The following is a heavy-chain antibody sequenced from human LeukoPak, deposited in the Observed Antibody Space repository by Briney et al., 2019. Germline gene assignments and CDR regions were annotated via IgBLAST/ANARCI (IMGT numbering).Heavy chain of an antibody. Sequence: GGPLRLFCAACGFTFNNARKSWIRQVPGKGREWVGRIKSKSAGETTDYPELVKGRFIISRDDSKNMLYPQMNSPKIEDAGVYYCTTDLGDYGDYIRAWGQGTLVTVSS. CDR2: IKSKSAGETT. J-gene: IGHJ4*02. V-gene: IGHV3-15*01. CDR3: TTDLGDYGDYIRA. D-gene: IGHD4-17*01. CDR1: GFTFNNAR.